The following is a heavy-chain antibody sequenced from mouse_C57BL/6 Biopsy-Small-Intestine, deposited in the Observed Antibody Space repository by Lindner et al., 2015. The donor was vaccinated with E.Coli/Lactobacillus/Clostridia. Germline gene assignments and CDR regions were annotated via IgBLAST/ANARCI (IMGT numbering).Heavy chain of an antibody. CDR3: TKGGTEGYFDV. J-gene: IGHJ1*03. D-gene: IGHD2-14*01. V-gene: IGHV14-4*01. CDR1: GFNIKDDY. CDR2: IDPENGDT. Sequence: VQLQESGAELVRPGASVKLSCTASGFNIKDDYTHWVKQRPEQGLEWIGWIDPENGDTEYASKFQGKATITADTSSNTAYLQLSSLTSEDTAVYYCTKGGTEGYFDVWGTGTTVTVSS.